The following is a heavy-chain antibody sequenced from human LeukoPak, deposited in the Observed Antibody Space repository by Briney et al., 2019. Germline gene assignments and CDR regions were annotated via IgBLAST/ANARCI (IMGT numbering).Heavy chain of an antibody. V-gene: IGHV4-59*01. J-gene: IGHJ4*02. Sequence: SETLSLTCTVSGGSISSYYRSWIRQPPGKGLELIGYIYYSGSTNYNPSLKSRVTISVDTSKNQFSLKLSSVTAADTAVYYCARHPPTYYYDSSGYSPDYPFDYWGQGTLVTVSS. CDR3: ARHPPTYYYDSSGYSPDYPFDY. D-gene: IGHD3-22*01. CDR1: GGSISSYY. CDR2: IYYSGST.